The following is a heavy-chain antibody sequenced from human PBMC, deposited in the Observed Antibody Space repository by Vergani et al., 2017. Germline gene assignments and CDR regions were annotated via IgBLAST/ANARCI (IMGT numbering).Heavy chain of an antibody. D-gene: IGHD3-9*01. CDR2: IYTSGST. V-gene: IGHV4-4*07. Sequence: QVQLQESGPGLVKPSETLSLTCTVSGGSISSYYWSWIRQPAGKGLEWIGRIYTSGSTNYNPSLKSRVTMSVDTSKNQFSLKLSSVTAADTAVYYCARDQSTDYDILTGYSYYGMAVWGQGTTVTVAS. CDR1: GGSISSYY. CDR3: ARDQSTDYDILTGYSYYGMAV. J-gene: IGHJ6*02.